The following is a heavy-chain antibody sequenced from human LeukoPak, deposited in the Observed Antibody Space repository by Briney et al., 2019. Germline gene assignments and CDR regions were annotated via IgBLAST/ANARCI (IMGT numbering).Heavy chain of an antibody. D-gene: IGHD2-15*01. V-gene: IGHV4-59*01. CDR3: ARDTGYCSSGSCYHDYFDY. CDR1: GVSISSYY. CDR2: IYYSGST. Sequence: SETLSLTCTVSGVSISSYYWSWIRQPPGKGLEWIGYIYYSGSTNYNPSLGSRVTLSVDTSKNHFSLKLTSVTAADTAVYYCARDTGYCSSGSCYHDYFDYWGQGTLVTVSS. J-gene: IGHJ4*02.